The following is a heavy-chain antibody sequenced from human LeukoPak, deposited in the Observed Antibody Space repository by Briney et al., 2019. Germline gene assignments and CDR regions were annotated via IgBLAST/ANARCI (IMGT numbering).Heavy chain of an antibody. CDR3: ARPHCSSTSCYLASGFDY. D-gene: IGHD2-2*01. CDR2: IYYSGST. Sequence: PSETLSLTCTVSGGSISSSSYYWGWIRQPPGKGPEWIGSIYYSGSTYYNPSLKSRVTISVDTSKNQFSLELSSVTAADTAVYYCARPHCSSTSCYLASGFDYWGQGTLVTVSS. J-gene: IGHJ4*02. CDR1: GGSISSSSYY. V-gene: IGHV4-39*01.